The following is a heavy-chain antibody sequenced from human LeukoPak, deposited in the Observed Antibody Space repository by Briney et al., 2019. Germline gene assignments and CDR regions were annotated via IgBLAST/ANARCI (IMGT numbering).Heavy chain of an antibody. Sequence: SETLSLTCTVSGGSISSYYWSWIRQPPGKGLEWIGYIYYSGSTNYNPSLKSRVTISIDTSKNQFSLKLSSVTAADTAVYYCASAPHVNYFDYWGQGTLVTVSS. CDR1: GGSISSYY. D-gene: IGHD2/OR15-2a*01. CDR2: IYYSGST. J-gene: IGHJ4*02. V-gene: IGHV4-59*08. CDR3: ASAPHVNYFDY.